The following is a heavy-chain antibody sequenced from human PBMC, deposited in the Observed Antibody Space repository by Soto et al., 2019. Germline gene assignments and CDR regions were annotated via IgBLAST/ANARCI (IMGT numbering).Heavy chain of an antibody. Sequence: LRLSCAASGFTFSSYAMIWVRQAPGKGLEWVSAISGSGGSTYYADSVKGRFTISRDNSKNTLYLQMNSLRAEDTAVYYCASKGGYMYYYYGMDVWGQGTTVTVSS. CDR3: ASKGGYMYYYYGMDV. CDR1: GFTFSSYA. V-gene: IGHV3-23*01. J-gene: IGHJ6*02. CDR2: ISGSGGST. D-gene: IGHD5-18*01.